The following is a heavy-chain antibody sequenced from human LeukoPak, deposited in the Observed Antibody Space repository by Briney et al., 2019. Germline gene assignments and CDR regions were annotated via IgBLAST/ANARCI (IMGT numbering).Heavy chain of an antibody. CDR1: GGSFSGYY. J-gene: IGHJ3*02. CDR2: INHSGST. V-gene: IGHV4-34*01. CDR3: ARVLSITIFGVVINDAFDI. D-gene: IGHD3-3*01. Sequence: PSETLSLTCAVYGGSFSGYYWSWIRQPPGKGLEWIGEINHSGSTYYNPSLKSRVTISVDTSKNQFSLKLSSVTAADTAVYYCARVLSITIFGVVINDAFDIWGQGTMVTVSS.